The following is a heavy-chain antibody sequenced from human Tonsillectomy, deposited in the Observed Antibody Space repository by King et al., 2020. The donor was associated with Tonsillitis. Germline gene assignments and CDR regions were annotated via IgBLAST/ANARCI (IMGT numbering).Heavy chain of an antibody. V-gene: IGHV3-49*05. D-gene: IGHD3-10*01. CDR1: GFTFGDYA. CDR2: IRSKAYGGTT. J-gene: IGHJ4*02. Sequence: VQLVESGGGLVKPGRSLRLSCTASGFTFGDYAMSWFRQAPGKGLEWVGFIRSKAYGGTTEYAASVKGRFTISRDDSKSIAYLQMNSLKTEDTAVYYCTRDGETLWFEELFPYYFDYWGQGTLVTVSS. CDR3: TRDGETLWFEELFPYYFDY.